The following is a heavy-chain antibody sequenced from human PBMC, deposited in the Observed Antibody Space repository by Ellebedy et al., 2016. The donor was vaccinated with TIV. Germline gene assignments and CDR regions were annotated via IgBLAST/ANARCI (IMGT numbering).Heavy chain of an antibody. CDR2: ISGSGGST. Sequence: GGSLRLSCAASGFTFSNYAMSWVRQAPGKGLEWVSAISGSGGSTHYADSVKGRFTISRDNAKGSLFLQMNSLRAEDTAVYYCARMDWSDVDLRHYYFDYWGQGSLVTVSS. J-gene: IGHJ4*02. D-gene: IGHD1-1*01. CDR1: GFTFSNYA. CDR3: ARMDWSDVDLRHYYFDY. V-gene: IGHV3-23*01.